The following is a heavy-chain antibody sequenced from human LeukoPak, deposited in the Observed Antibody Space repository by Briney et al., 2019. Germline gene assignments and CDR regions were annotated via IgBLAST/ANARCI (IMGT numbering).Heavy chain of an antibody. D-gene: IGHD3-22*01. J-gene: IGHJ4*02. CDR1: GYTFTSYG. Sequence: ASVKVSCKASGYTFTSYGISWVRQAPGQGLEWMGWISAYNGNTNYAQKLQGRVTMTTDTSTSTAYMELRSLRSDDTAVYYCARDSYYDSSGYYWDYWGQGTLVTVSS. V-gene: IGHV1-18*01. CDR2: ISAYNGNT. CDR3: ARDSYYDSSGYYWDY.